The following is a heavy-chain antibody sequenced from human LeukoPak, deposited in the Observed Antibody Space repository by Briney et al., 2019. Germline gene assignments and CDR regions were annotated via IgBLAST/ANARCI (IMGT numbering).Heavy chain of an antibody. CDR1: GYTFTGYY. D-gene: IGHD3-22*01. CDR2: INPNSGGT. J-gene: IGHJ4*02. V-gene: IGHV1-2*02. CDR3: ARAPSYYYDSSGYYHPLAPFDY. Sequence: ASVKVSCKASGYTFTGYYMHWVRQAPGQGLEWMGWINPNSGGTNYAQKFPGGVTMTRDTSISTASMELSRLRSDDTAVYYCARAPSYYYDSSGYYHPLAPFDYWGQGTLVTVSS.